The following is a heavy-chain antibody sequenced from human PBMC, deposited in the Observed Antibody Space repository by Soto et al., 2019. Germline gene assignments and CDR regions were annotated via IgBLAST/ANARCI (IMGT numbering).Heavy chain of an antibody. V-gene: IGHV4-39*01. CDR1: GGSISSSSYY. D-gene: IGHD2-15*01. CDR2: IYYSGST. Sequence: SETLSLTCTVSGGSISSSSYYWGWIRQPPGKGLEWIGSIYYSGSTYYNPSLKSRVTISVDTSKNQVSLKLSSVTAADTAVYYCARHTPAISISDHWGQGTLVTVSS. J-gene: IGHJ4*02. CDR3: ARHTPAISISDH.